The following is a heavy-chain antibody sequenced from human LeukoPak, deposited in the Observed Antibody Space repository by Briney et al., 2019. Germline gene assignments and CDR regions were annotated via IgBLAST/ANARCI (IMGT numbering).Heavy chain of an antibody. CDR2: VFTSVTT. J-gene: IGHJ5*02. D-gene: IGHD3-22*01. CDR1: SGSIRSGSSC. CDR3: ARASVEYYYDSSGFSRGNNWFDP. Sequence: SETLSLTCTVSSGSIRSGSSCWTWIRQPAGKGLEWLGHVFTSVTTNYNPSLKSRVTISVDTSKNQFSLNLTSVTAADTAVYYCARASVEYYYDSSGFSRGNNWFDPWGQGTLVTVSS. V-gene: IGHV4-61*09.